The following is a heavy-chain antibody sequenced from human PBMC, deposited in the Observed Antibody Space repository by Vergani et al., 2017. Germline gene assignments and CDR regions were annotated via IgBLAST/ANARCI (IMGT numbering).Heavy chain of an antibody. CDR1: GFTFSSYE. Sequence: EVQLVESGGGLVQPGGSLRLSCAASGFTFSSYEMNWVRQAPGKGLEWVSYISSSGSTIYYADSVKGRFTISRDNAKNSLYLQMNSLRAEDTAVYYCASLWFGESIDYWGQGTLVTVSS. J-gene: IGHJ4*02. V-gene: IGHV3-48*03. CDR3: ASLWFGESIDY. D-gene: IGHD3-10*01. CDR2: ISSSGSTI.